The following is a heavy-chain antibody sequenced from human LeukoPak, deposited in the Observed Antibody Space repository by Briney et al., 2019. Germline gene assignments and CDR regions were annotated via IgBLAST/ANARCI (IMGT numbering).Heavy chain of an antibody. Sequence: PGGSLRLSCKGSGYSFTNNWIGWVRQVPGKGLEWLGIIYPGDSDTTYSPSFQGHVTISADKSTSTAYLQWNSLKASDTAMYYCARLQGVSRGWSFDYWGQGTLVTVSS. CDR3: ARLQGVSRGWSFDY. J-gene: IGHJ4*02. CDR2: IYPGDSDT. V-gene: IGHV5-51*01. CDR1: GYSFTNNW. D-gene: IGHD6-19*01.